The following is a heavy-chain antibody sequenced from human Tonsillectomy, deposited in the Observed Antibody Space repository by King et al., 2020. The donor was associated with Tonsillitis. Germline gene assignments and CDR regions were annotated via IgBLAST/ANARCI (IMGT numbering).Heavy chain of an antibody. J-gene: IGHJ5*02. Sequence: VQLQESGPGLVKPSQTLSLTCTVSGGSISGCYYWSWIRHHPGKGLEWIGYIYDSENTYYNPSLKSRLTISVDTSKNQFSLKLTSVTAADTAVYYCARYEGGVFDPWGQGTPVTVSS. CDR3: ARYEGGVFDP. CDR1: GGSISGCYY. V-gene: IGHV4-31*03. D-gene: IGHD2-15*01. CDR2: IYDSENT.